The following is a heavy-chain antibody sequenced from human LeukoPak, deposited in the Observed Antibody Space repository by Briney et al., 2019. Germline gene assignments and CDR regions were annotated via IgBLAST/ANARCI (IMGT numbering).Heavy chain of an antibody. D-gene: IGHD3-16*02. Sequence: GGSLGLSCAASGFTFSSYAMHWVRQAPGKGLEWVAVISYDGSNKYYVDSVKGRFTISRDNSKNTLYLQMNSLRAEDTAVYYCARADYVWGSYRTPPEYWGQGTLVTVSS. CDR2: ISYDGSNK. CDR1: GFTFSSYA. CDR3: ARADYVWGSYRTPPEY. J-gene: IGHJ4*02. V-gene: IGHV3-30*04.